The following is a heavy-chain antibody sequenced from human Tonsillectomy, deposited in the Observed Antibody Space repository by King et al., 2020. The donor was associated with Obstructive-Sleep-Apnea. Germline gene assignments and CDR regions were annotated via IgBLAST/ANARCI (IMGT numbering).Heavy chain of an antibody. V-gene: IGHV3-53*04. CDR2: IYSGGST. J-gene: IGHJ3*02. D-gene: IGHD3-22*01. Sequence: VQLVESGGGLVQPGGSLRLSCAASGFTVSSNYMSWVRQAPGKGLEWVSVIYSGGSTYYADSVKGRFTISRHNSKNTLYLQMNSLRAEDTAVYYCARGRSDSSAVALDAFDIWGQGTMVTVSS. CDR1: GFTVSSNY. CDR3: ARGRSDSSAVALDAFDI.